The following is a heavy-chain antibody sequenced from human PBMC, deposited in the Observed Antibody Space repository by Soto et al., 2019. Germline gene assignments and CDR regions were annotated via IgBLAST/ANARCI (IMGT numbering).Heavy chain of an antibody. D-gene: IGHD2-21*02. V-gene: IGHV3-74*01. Sequence: EVQLVESGGGLVQPGGSLRLSCAASGCTFSNYWMDWVRQAPGKGLVWVSRIKRDGSSISYADSVKGRVTISRDNAKNTLYLHMNSLRAEDTAVYYCARDGGRGGDLDYWGQGTLVTVSS. J-gene: IGHJ4*02. CDR2: IKRDGSSI. CDR1: GCTFSNYW. CDR3: ARDGGRGGDLDY.